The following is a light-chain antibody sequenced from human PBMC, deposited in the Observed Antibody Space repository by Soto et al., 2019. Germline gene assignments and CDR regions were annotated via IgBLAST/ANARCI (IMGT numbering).Light chain of an antibody. J-gene: IGKJ4*01. V-gene: IGKV1-33*01. CDR1: QDISNY. CDR2: DAS. CDR3: QQYDNLPLT. Sequence: DIQMTPSPSSLSASVGDRATVTCQASQDISNYLNWYQQKPGKAPKLLVYDASNLETGVPSSFSGSGSGTDFTFTISSLQPEDIATYYCQQYDNLPLTFGGGTKVDIK.